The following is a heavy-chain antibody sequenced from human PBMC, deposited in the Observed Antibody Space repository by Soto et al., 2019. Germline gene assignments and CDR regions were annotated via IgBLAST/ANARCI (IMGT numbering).Heavy chain of an antibody. CDR2: IYPGDSDT. D-gene: IGHD2-15*01. CDR3: ARVLVLGYCSGCSCYAYGMDV. CDR1: GYSFTSYW. J-gene: IGHJ6*02. Sequence: GESLKLSCKGSGYSFTSYWIGWVRQMPGKGLEWMGIIYPGDSDTRYSPSFQGQVTISADKSISTAYLQWSSLKASDTAMYYCARVLVLGYCSGCSCYAYGMDVWGQGTTVTVSS. V-gene: IGHV5-51*01.